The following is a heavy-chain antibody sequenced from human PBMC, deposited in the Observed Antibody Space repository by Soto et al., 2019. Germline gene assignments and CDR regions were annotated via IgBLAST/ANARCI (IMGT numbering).Heavy chain of an antibody. D-gene: IGHD5-18*01. CDR3: ARIPLMDTAMGADAFDI. CDR2: IIPIFGTA. V-gene: IGHV1-69*12. Sequence: QVQLVQSGAEVKKPGSSVKVSCKASGGTFSSYAISWVRQAPGQGLEWMGGIIPIFGTANYAQKFQGRVTITADESTSTAYMELSSLRSEDTAVYYCARIPLMDTAMGADAFDIWGQGTMVTVSS. J-gene: IGHJ3*02. CDR1: GGTFSSYA.